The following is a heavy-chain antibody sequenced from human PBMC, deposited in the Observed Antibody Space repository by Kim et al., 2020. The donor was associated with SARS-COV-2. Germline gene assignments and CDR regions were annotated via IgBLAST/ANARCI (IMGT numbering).Heavy chain of an antibody. J-gene: IGHJ6*02. CDR1: GFTFNNYG. Sequence: GGSLRLSCAVSGFTFNNYGMHWVRQAPGKGLEWVAFISYEGSKKQYLDSLKGRFTISRDYSKNTLYLQMNSLRAEDTAVYYCAKQGGRFELYTYYGMDLWGQGTTVTVSS. D-gene: IGHD1-26*01. V-gene: IGHV3-30*18. CDR2: ISYEGSKK. CDR3: AKQGGRFELYTYYGMDL.